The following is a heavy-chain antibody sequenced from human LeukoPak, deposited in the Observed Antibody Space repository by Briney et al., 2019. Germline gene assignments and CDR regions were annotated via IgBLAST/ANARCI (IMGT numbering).Heavy chain of an antibody. D-gene: IGHD3-10*01. CDR2: ISGSGGST. CDR1: GFTFSSYA. Sequence: PGGSLRLSCAASGFTFSSYAMNWVRQAPGKGLEWVSAISGSGGSTYYADSVKGRFTIARDNSKNTVYLQMNSLRTEDTAVYYCAQGRGQFDYWGQGTLVTVSS. CDR3: AQGRGQFDY. J-gene: IGHJ4*02. V-gene: IGHV3-23*01.